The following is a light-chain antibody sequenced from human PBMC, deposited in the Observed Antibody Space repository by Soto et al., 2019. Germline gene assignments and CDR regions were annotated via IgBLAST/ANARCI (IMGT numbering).Light chain of an antibody. CDR1: SSNIGAGYD. Sequence: QSVLTQPPSASGAPGQRVTISCTGSSSNIGAGYDVHWYQQLPGTAPKLLIYGNSNRPSGVPDRFSGSKSGTSASLVITGLRAEDAADYDCHSCNCSMSGPFYVFGTGTKLTVL. J-gene: IGLJ1*01. CDR3: HSCNCSMSGPFYV. CDR2: GNS. V-gene: IGLV1-40*01.